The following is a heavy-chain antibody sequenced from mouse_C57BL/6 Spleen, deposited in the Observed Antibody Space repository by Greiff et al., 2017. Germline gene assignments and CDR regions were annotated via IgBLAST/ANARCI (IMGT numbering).Heavy chain of an antibody. CDR1: GFTFSDYY. J-gene: IGHJ4*01. CDR3: ARALYGNYGAMDY. D-gene: IGHD2-1*01. CDR2: INYDGSST. V-gene: IGHV5-16*01. Sequence: EVKLQESEGGLVQPGSSMKLSCTASGFTFSDYYMAWVRQVPEKGLEWVANINYDGSSTYYLDSLKSRFIISRDNAKNILYLQMSSLKSEDTATYYCARALYGNYGAMDYWGQGTSVTVSS.